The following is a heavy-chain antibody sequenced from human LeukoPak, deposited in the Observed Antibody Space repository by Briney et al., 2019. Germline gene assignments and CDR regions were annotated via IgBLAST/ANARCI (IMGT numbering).Heavy chain of an antibody. V-gene: IGHV3-66*01. CDR3: AKGSRDSSSWPDAFDI. CDR1: GFTVSSNY. Sequence: GGSLRLSCAASGFTVSSNYMSWVRQAPGKGLEWVSVIYSGGSTYYADSVKGRFTISRDNSKNTLYLQMNSLRAEDTAVYYCAKGSRDSSSWPDAFDIWGQGTMVTVSS. CDR2: IYSGGST. J-gene: IGHJ3*02. D-gene: IGHD6-13*01.